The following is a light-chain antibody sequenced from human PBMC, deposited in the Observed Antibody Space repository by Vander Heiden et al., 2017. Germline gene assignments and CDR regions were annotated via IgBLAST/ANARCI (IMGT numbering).Light chain of an antibody. V-gene: IGKV3-20*01. CDR3: QQYGSSPRYT. CDR2: GAS. Sequence: SCRASQSVSSSYLAWYQQKPGQAPRLHIYGASSRATGIPDRFSGSGSGTDFTLTISRLEPEDFAVYYCQQYGSSPRYTFGQGTKLEIK. CDR1: QSVSSSY. J-gene: IGKJ2*01.